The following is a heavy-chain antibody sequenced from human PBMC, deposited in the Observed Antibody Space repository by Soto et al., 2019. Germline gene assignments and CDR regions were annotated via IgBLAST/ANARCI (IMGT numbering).Heavy chain of an antibody. CDR3: SREGGNTGTSDY. D-gene: IGHD1-7*01. V-gene: IGHV1-18*01. Sequence: QVQMVQSGAEVKKPGTSVKVSCKASGYAFINYAVTWVRQAPGEGLEWMGWISPSNDNSYYAQKFQDRVTMTTETSSHTAYMELRRLTSDDTAVYYCSREGGNTGTSDYWGQGTLVTVSS. CDR1: GYAFINYA. J-gene: IGHJ4*02. CDR2: ISPSNDNS.